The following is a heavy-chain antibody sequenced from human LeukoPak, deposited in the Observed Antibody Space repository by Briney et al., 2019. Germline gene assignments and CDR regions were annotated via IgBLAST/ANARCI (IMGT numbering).Heavy chain of an antibody. J-gene: IGHJ5*02. CDR1: GGSISSSSYY. CDR3: ARQDIVEVPAATLYNWFDP. D-gene: IGHD2-2*01. V-gene: IGHV4-39*01. CDR2: IYYSGST. Sequence: DPSETLSLTCTVSGGSISSSSYYWGWIRQPPGKGLEWIGSIYYSGSTYYNPSLKSRVTISVDTSKNQFSLKLSSVTAADTAVYYCARQDIVEVPAATLYNWFDPWGQGTLVTVSS.